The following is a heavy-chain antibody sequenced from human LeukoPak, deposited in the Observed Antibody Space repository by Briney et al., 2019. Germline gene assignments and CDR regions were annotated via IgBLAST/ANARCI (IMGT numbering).Heavy chain of an antibody. J-gene: IGHJ5*02. CDR2: ISPDGDTT. D-gene: IGHD1-26*01. V-gene: IGHV3-74*01. CDR3: TRGVETGAGAYLA. Sequence: PGGSLRLSCAASGFTFSSYWMHWVRQAPGKGLVWVSRISPDGDTTSHADSVKGRFTITRDNARNTLFLQMDSLRGDDTAVYYCTRGVETGAGAYLAWGQGALVTVSS. CDR1: GFTFSSYW.